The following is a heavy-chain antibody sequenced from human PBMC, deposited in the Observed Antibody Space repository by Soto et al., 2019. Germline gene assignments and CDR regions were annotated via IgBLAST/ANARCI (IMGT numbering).Heavy chain of an antibody. Sequence: GASVKVSCKASGYTFTGYSMHWVRQAPGPGLEWMGWINPNSGGTNYAQKFQGRVTMTRDTSISTAYMELSRLRSDDTAGYYCARAYDAAMDVWGQGTTVTVSS. CDR2: INPNSGGT. CDR3: ARAYDAAMDV. CDR1: GYTFTGYS. V-gene: IGHV1-2*02. D-gene: IGHD3-22*01. J-gene: IGHJ6*02.